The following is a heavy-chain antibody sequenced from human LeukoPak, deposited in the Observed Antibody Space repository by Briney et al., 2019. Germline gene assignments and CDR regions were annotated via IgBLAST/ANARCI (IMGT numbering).Heavy chain of an antibody. Sequence: GRSLRLSCAASGFTFSSYGMHWVRQAPGKGLEWVALTWYDGSNKSYGDSVKGRFTISRDNSKNTLYQQMSSLRAEDTAVYYCARDQSLLYFDYWGQGTLVTVSS. CDR2: TWYDGSNK. J-gene: IGHJ4*02. D-gene: IGHD2-15*01. V-gene: IGHV3-33*01. CDR3: ARDQSLLYFDY. CDR1: GFTFSSYG.